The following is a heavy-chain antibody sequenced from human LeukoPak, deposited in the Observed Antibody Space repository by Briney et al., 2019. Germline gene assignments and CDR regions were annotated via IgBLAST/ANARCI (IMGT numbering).Heavy chain of an antibody. V-gene: IGHV4-34*01. CDR1: GGSFSGYY. Sequence: PSETLSLTCAVYGGSFSGYYWSWIRQPPGKGLEWIGEINHSGSTNYNPSLKSRVTISVDTSKNQFSLKLSSVTAADTAVYYCARAKDIVVVVAALPFDYWGQGTLVTVSS. CDR3: ARAKDIVVVVAALPFDY. J-gene: IGHJ4*02. D-gene: IGHD2-15*01. CDR2: INHSGST.